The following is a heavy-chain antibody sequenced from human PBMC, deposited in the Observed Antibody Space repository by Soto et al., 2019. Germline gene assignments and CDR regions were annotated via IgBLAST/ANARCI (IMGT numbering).Heavy chain of an antibody. D-gene: IGHD2-15*01. J-gene: IGHJ4*02. CDR1: GGSISSYY. Sequence: SETLSLTCTVSGGSISSYYWSWIRQPPGKGLERIGYIYYSGSTNYNPSLGSRVNIYVDTSKNQFSLRLTSVSAADTAVYFCARTVGPRGTGSDGGGSRWTIDYWGQGALVTVSS. CDR2: IYYSGST. CDR3: ARTVGPRGTGSDGGGSRWTIDY. V-gene: IGHV4-59*08.